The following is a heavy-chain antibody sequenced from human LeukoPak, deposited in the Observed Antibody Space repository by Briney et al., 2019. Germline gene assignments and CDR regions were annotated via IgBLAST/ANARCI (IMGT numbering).Heavy chain of an antibody. CDR2: IKLDGSEK. Sequence: GGSLRLSCVASGFTFGKYWMSWVRQAPGKGLEWVANIKLDGSEKNYVDSVKGRFTISRDNAKNTLYLQMNSLRAEDTAVYYCARDQWLASLDYWGQGTLVTVSS. D-gene: IGHD6-19*01. CDR3: ARDQWLASLDY. J-gene: IGHJ4*02. V-gene: IGHV3-7*01. CDR1: GFTFGKYW.